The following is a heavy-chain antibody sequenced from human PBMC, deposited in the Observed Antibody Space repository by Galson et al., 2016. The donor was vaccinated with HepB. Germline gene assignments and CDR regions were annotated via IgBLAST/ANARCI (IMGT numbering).Heavy chain of an antibody. Sequence: SLRLSCAASGFTFSTYPMHWVRQAPGKGLESVAVISYDGGNHFYADSVKGRFTISRDNSQSTLYLQMNSLRPEDTAFDYCARDPSARIVVAGQRCYWGQGTLVTVSS. CDR2: ISYDGGNH. CDR1: GFTFSTYP. J-gene: IGHJ4*02. CDR3: ARDPSARIVVAGQRCY. D-gene: IGHD6-19*01. V-gene: IGHV3-30-3*01.